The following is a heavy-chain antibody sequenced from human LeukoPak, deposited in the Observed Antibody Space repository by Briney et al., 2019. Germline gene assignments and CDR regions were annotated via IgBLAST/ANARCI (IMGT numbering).Heavy chain of an antibody. J-gene: IGHJ4*02. D-gene: IGHD3-10*01. Sequence: PGGSVRLSCAASGFSFRSFWMSWVRQAPGKGLEWVASIKEDGSDKYYVESVEGRFTISRENARNSLYLQMNSLRAEDTAVYYCARVLWFGGIYYFDYWGQGTLVTVSS. CDR3: ARVLWFGGIYYFDY. V-gene: IGHV3-7*04. CDR2: IKEDGSDK. CDR1: GFSFRSFW.